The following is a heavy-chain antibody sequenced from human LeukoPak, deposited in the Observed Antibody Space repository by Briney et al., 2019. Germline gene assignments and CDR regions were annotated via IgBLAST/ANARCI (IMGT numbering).Heavy chain of an antibody. V-gene: IGHV3-33*08. CDR1: GFTFSSYA. CDR3: ARRYSYGTIDY. Sequence: PGGSLRLSCAASGFTFSSYAMHWVRQAPGKGLEWVAVIWYDGSNKYYADSVKGRFTISRDNSKNTLYLQMNSLRAEDTAVYYCARRYSYGTIDYWGQGTLVTVSS. J-gene: IGHJ4*02. D-gene: IGHD5-18*01. CDR2: IWYDGSNK.